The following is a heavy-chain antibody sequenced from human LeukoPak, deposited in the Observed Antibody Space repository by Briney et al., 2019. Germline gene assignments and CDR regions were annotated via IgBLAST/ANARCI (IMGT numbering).Heavy chain of an antibody. D-gene: IGHD3-16*01. Sequence: GGSLRLSCAASGFSFGIYWMSWVRQAPGKGLEWVAYIQQDGSETYYADSVKGRFTISRDNAKSSLHLQMNSLRVEDTAVYYCARDGGGLDYWGQGTQVTVSS. CDR2: IQQDGSET. CDR3: ARDGGGLDY. J-gene: IGHJ4*02. V-gene: IGHV3-7*01. CDR1: GFSFGIYW.